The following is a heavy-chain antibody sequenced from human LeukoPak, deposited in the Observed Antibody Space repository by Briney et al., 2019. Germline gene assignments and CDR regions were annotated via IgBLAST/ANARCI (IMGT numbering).Heavy chain of an antibody. V-gene: IGHV4-34*01. Sequence: PSETLCLTCAVYGGSFSNYYWSWIRQPPGKGLEWIGGINDSGRTNYNPSLMSRVTVSVDTSKKQFSLRLTSVTATDTAVYYCARRWNYGRNYYIDVWGKGATVSVSS. CDR1: GGSFSNYY. CDR3: ARRWNYGRNYYIDV. CDR2: INDSGRT. J-gene: IGHJ6*03. D-gene: IGHD1-7*01.